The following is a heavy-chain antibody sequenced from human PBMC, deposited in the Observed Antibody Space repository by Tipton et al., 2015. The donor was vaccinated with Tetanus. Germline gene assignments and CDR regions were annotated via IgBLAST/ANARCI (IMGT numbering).Heavy chain of an antibody. CDR1: GGSISTYH. CDR3: ARTSGYMYSAC. J-gene: IGHJ1*01. V-gene: IGHV4-59*01. CDR2: IDYFGST. Sequence: LRLSCTVSGGSISTYHWNWIRQSPGKGLEWIGYIDYFGSTKYNPSLKSRVAMSVDTSKNQLSLRLNSVTSADTAVYYCARTSGYMYSACWGQGTLVTVSS. D-gene: IGHD3-3*01.